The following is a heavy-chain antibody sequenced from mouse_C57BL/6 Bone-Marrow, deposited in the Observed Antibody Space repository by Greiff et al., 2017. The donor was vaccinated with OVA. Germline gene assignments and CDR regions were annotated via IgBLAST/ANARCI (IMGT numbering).Heavy chain of an antibody. Sequence: VQLQQPGAELVKPGASVKMSCKASGYTFTSYWITWVKQRPGQGLEWIGDIYPGSGSTNYNEKFKSKATLTVDTSSSTAYMQLSSLTSEDSAVYYCARRDTTVVATKGFAYWGQGTLVTVSA. CDR3: ARRDTTVVATKGFAY. CDR1: GYTFTSYW. D-gene: IGHD1-1*01. CDR2: IYPGSGST. J-gene: IGHJ3*01. V-gene: IGHV1-55*01.